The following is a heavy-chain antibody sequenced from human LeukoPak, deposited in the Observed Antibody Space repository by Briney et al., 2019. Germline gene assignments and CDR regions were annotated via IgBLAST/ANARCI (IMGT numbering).Heavy chain of an antibody. V-gene: IGHV4-34*01. D-gene: IGHD3-9*01. CDR1: GGSFSGYY. CDR3: ATRSDYDMLTGYSYHFDY. CDR2: INHIGST. J-gene: IGHJ4*02. Sequence: SETLSLTCSVYGGSFSGYYWSWIRQPPRKGLDWIGGINHIGSTNYNPPLKSRVTISVDTSRNQFSLELSSVTAEDRAVYYCATRSDYDMLTGYSYHFDYWGQGTLVTVSS.